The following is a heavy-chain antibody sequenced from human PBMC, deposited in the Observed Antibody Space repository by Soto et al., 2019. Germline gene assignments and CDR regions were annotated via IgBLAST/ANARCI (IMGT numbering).Heavy chain of an antibody. J-gene: IGHJ6*03. D-gene: IGHD3-3*01. CDR1: GGSFSGYY. V-gene: IGHV4-34*01. CDR2: INHSGST. Sequence: SEALSVTCAVYGGSFSGYYWSWIRQPPGKGLEWIGEINHSGSTNYNPSLKSRVTISVDTSKNQFSLKLSSVTAADTAVYYCARGRITIFGVVIIPRYYMDVWGKGTTVTVSS. CDR3: ARGRITIFGVVIIPRYYMDV.